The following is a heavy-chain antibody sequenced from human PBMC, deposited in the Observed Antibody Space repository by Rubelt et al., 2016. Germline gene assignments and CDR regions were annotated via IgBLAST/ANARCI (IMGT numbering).Heavy chain of an antibody. V-gene: IGHV3-48*03. CDR3: ARDFSIFGDPDYYYYMDV. J-gene: IGHJ6*03. Sequence: YYADSVKGRFTISRDNAKNSLYLQMNSLRAEDSAVYYCARDFSIFGDPDYYYYMDVWGKGTTVTVSS. D-gene: IGHD3-3*01.